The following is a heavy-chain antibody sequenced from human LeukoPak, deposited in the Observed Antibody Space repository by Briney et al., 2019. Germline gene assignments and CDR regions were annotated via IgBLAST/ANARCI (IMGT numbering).Heavy chain of an antibody. D-gene: IGHD3-3*01. J-gene: IGHJ4*02. Sequence: PSETLSLTCAVYGGSFSGYYWSWIRQPPGKGLEWIGEINHSGSTNYNPSLKSRVTISVDTSKNQFSLKLCSVTAADTAVYYCARHDFWSGYYDYWGQGTLVTVSS. CDR2: INHSGST. CDR1: GGSFSGYY. CDR3: ARHDFWSGYYDY. V-gene: IGHV4-34*01.